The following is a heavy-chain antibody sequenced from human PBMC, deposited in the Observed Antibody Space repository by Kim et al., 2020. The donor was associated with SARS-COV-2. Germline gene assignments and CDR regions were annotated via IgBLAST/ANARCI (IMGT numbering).Heavy chain of an antibody. D-gene: IGHD2-15*01. Sequence: FQGRVTSTRDTSASTAYMELSSLRSEDTAVYYCARYTSSGGDPVHDAFDIWGQGTMVTVSS. V-gene: IGHV1-3*01. J-gene: IGHJ3*02. CDR3: ARYTSSGGDPVHDAFDI.